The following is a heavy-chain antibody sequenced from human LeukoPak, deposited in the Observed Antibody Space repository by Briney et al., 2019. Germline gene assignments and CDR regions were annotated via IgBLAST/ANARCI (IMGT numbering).Heavy chain of an antibody. CDR1: GGTFSSYA. CDR2: TIPIFGTA. Sequence: SVKVSCKASGGTFSSYAISWVRQAPGQGLEWMGGTIPIFGTANYAQKFQGRVTITADESTSTAYMELSSLRSEDTAVYYCATDYYDSSGYRPGGYFQHWGQGTLVTVSS. J-gene: IGHJ1*01. D-gene: IGHD3-22*01. CDR3: ATDYYDSSGYRPGGYFQH. V-gene: IGHV1-69*13.